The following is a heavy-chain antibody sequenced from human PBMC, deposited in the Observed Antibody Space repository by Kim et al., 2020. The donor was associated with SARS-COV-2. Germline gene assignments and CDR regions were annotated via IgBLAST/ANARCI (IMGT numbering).Heavy chain of an antibody. Sequence: GGSLRLSCAASGFTFSSYGMHWVRQAPGKGLEWVAVIWYDGSNKYYADSVKGRFTISRDNSKNTLYLQMNSLRAEDTAVYYCARCLYDFWSGYRPCAFDIWGQGTMVTVSS. CDR3: ARCLYDFWSGYRPCAFDI. CDR2: IWYDGSNK. D-gene: IGHD3-3*01. V-gene: IGHV3-33*01. CDR1: GFTFSSYG. J-gene: IGHJ3*02.